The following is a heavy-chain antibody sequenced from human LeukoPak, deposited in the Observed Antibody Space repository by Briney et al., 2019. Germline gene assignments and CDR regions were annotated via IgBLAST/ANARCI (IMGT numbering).Heavy chain of an antibody. CDR2: IRSKAYGGTT. J-gene: IGHJ4*02. Sequence: QPGRSLRLSCTASGFTFGDYAMSWFRQAPGKGLEWVGFIRSKAYGGTTEYAASVKGRFTISRDDSKSIAYLQMNSLKTEDTAVYYCTTVSRITIFGVVIRYFDYWGQGTLVTVSS. CDR3: TTVSRITIFGVVIRYFDY. D-gene: IGHD3-3*01. V-gene: IGHV3-49*03. CDR1: GFTFGDYA.